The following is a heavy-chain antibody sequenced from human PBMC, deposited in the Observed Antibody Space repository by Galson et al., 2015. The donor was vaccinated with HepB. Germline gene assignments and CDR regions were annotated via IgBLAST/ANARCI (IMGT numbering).Heavy chain of an antibody. CDR1: GYSFTSYW. CDR3: ARGVAVAGTGLLRYFDL. CDR2: IDPSDSYT. J-gene: IGHJ2*01. V-gene: IGHV5-10-1*01. D-gene: IGHD6-19*01. Sequence: QSGAEVKKPGESLRISCKGSGYSFTSYWISRVRQMPGKGLEWMGRIDPSDSYTNYSPSFQGHVTISADKSISTAYLQWSSLKASDTAMYYCARGVAVAGTGLLRYFDLWGRGTLVTVSS.